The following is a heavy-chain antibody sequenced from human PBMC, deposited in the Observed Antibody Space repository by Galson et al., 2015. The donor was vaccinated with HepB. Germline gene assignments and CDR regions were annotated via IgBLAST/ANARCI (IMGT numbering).Heavy chain of an antibody. CDR1: GFTSSSYA. J-gene: IGHJ4*02. V-gene: IGHV3-23*01. CDR3: AKDDDYAEYGYYFDH. D-gene: IGHD4-17*01. Sequence: SLRLSCAASGFTSSSYAMNWVRQAPGKGLEWVSGIGARGTYTYYADSVKGRFTVSRDNSKNTLYLQMNSLRAEDTALYYCAKDDDYAEYGYYFDHWGQGTLVTVSS. CDR2: IGARGTYT.